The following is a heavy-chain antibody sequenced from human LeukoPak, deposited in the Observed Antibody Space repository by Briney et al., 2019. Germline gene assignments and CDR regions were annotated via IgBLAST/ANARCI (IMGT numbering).Heavy chain of an antibody. V-gene: IGHV3-30-3*01. CDR3: AKEARSGYSSSWYPSY. J-gene: IGHJ4*02. Sequence: GGSLRLSCAASGFAFSPYAMHWVRQAPGKGLEWVAVISYDGSNKYYADSVKGRFTISRDNSKNTLYLQMNSLRAEDTAVYYCAKEARSGYSSSWYPSYWGQGTLVTVSS. D-gene: IGHD6-13*01. CDR2: ISYDGSNK. CDR1: GFAFSPYA.